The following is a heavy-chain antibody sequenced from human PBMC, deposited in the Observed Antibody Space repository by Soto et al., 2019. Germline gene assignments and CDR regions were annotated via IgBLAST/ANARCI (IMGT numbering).Heavy chain of an antibody. Sequence: EGSLRLPCAGSGLTFGNNYLSWGRQASGKGLEWVSVIYSGGSTYYADSVKGRFTISRDNSKNTLYLQMNSLRAEDTAVYYCARDTISSGWYRGFDPWGQGTLVTVSS. V-gene: IGHV3-66*01. CDR2: IYSGGST. J-gene: IGHJ5*02. CDR3: ARDTISSGWYRGFDP. CDR1: GLTFGNNY. D-gene: IGHD6-19*01.